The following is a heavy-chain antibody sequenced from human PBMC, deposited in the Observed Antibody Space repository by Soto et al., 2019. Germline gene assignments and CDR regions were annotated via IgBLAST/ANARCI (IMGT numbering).Heavy chain of an antibody. J-gene: IGHJ4*02. V-gene: IGHV1-69*13. Sequence: SVKVSCTASGGTFSSYAISWVRQAPGQGLEWMGGIIPIFGTANYAQKFQGRVTITADESTSTAYMELSSLRSEDTAVYYCARDRPDCSSTSCHTEFDYWGQGTLVTVSS. CDR1: GGTFSSYA. CDR2: IIPIFGTA. D-gene: IGHD2-2*01. CDR3: ARDRPDCSSTSCHTEFDY.